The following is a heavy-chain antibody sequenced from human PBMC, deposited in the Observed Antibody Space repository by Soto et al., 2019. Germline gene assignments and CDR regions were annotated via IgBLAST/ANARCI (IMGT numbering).Heavy chain of an antibody. V-gene: IGHV1-2*02. CDR1: GYTFTGYY. CDR2: INPNSGGT. Sequence: ASVKVSCKASGYTFTGYYMHWVRQAPGQGLEWMGWINPNSGGTNYAQKFQGRVTMTKDTSIGTAYMELSRLRSDDTPVYYCARTVGRPRWFSSIAADYYYYGMGVWGQGTTVTVSS. J-gene: IGHJ6*02. CDR3: ARTVGRPRWFSSIAADYYYYGMGV. D-gene: IGHD6-6*01.